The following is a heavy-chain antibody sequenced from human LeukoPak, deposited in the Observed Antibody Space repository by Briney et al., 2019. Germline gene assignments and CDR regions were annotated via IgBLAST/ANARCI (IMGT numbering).Heavy chain of an antibody. CDR2: ISGSGGST. J-gene: IGHJ4*02. CDR3: AKDFGSGSYYLPFDY. CDR1: GFTFSSYA. Sequence: GGSLRLSCAASGFTFSSYAMSWVRQAPGKGLEWVSAISGSGGSTYYADSVKGRFTVSRDNSKNTLYLQMNSLRAEDTAVYYCAKDFGSGSYYLPFDYWGQGTLVTVSS. D-gene: IGHD3-10*01. V-gene: IGHV3-23*01.